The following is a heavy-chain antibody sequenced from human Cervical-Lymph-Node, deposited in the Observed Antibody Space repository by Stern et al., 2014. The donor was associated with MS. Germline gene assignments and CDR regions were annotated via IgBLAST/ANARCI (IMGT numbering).Heavy chain of an antibody. J-gene: IGHJ1*01. Sequence: QVQLVESGGGVVQPGRSLKLSCAASGFTFSSYGMHWVRQAPGKGLEWVAVIRYDGSNKYYADSVKGRFTISRDNSKSTLYLQMNSLRAEDTAVYYCAREGGNTAKYFKHWGQGTLVTVSS. CDR3: AREGGNTAKYFKH. V-gene: IGHV3-33*01. D-gene: IGHD4-23*01. CDR1: GFTFSSYG. CDR2: IRYDGSNK.